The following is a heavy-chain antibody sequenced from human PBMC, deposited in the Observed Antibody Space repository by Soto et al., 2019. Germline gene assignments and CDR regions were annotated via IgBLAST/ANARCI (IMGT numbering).Heavy chain of an antibody. CDR2: FCYGGNT. Sequence: SETLSLTCTVSGGSISSSAYYWGWIRQPPGKGLEWLRSFCYGGNTYNPSLKSRLTTSVDTSKNHFSLKLSSVTAADTAVYYCVRGQGVAVIESEENWFDPWGQGTPVTVSS. V-gene: IGHV4-39*02. D-gene: IGHD6-19*01. CDR1: GGSISSSAYY. CDR3: VRGQGVAVIESEENWFDP. J-gene: IGHJ5*02.